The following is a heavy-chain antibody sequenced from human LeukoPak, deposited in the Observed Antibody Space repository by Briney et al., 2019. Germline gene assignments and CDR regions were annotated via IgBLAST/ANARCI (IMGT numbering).Heavy chain of an antibody. CDR1: GFTFSSYA. J-gene: IGHJ4*02. V-gene: IGHV3-30-3*01. CDR3: ARDRVAAADSYYFDY. Sequence: GGSLRLSCAASGFTFSSYAMHWVRQAPGKGLEWVAVISYDGSNKYYADSVKGRFTISRDNSKNTLYLQMNSLRAEDTAVYYCARDRVAAADSYYFDYWGQGTLVTVSS. CDR2: ISYDGSNK. D-gene: IGHD6-13*01.